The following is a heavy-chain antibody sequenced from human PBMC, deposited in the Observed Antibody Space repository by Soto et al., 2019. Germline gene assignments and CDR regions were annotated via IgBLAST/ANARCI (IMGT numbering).Heavy chain of an antibody. CDR1: GFTFSSYS. V-gene: IGHV3-21*01. CDR2: ISSSSSYI. D-gene: IGHD2-21*01. CDR3: ARVGTYCGGDCYSPYTWFDP. Sequence: GGSLRLSCAASGFTFSSYSMNWVRQAPGKGLEWVSSISSSSSYIYYADSVKGRFTISRDNAKNSLYLQMNSLRAEDTAVYYCARVGTYCGGDCYSPYTWFDPWGQGTLVTVSS. J-gene: IGHJ5*02.